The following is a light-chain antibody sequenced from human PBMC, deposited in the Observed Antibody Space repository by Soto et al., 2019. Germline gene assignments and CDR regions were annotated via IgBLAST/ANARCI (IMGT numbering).Light chain of an antibody. CDR2: KAS. CDR1: ESISSW. CDR3: QQYNSFSRT. Sequence: DIQMTQSPSTLSASVGDRVTITCRASESISSWLAWYQQKPGKAPKLRINKASNLESGVPPRFSGTGSGTEFTLTISSLQPDDFATYYCQQYNSFSRTFGQGTKVDIK. J-gene: IGKJ1*01. V-gene: IGKV1-5*03.